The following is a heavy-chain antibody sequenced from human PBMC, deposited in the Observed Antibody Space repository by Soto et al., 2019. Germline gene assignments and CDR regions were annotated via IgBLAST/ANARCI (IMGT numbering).Heavy chain of an antibody. V-gene: IGHV1-18*01. J-gene: IGHJ5*02. CDR1: GYTFTNYG. Sequence: ASVKVSCKASGYTFTNYGISWVRQAPRQGLEWMGWINTYNGNTNHAQKLQGRVTMTTDTSTSTAYMELRSLRSDDTAVYYCARGVGSGTYYNQYNWFDPWGQGTLVTVSS. CDR2: INTYNGNT. CDR3: ARGVGSGTYYNQYNWFDP. D-gene: IGHD3-10*01.